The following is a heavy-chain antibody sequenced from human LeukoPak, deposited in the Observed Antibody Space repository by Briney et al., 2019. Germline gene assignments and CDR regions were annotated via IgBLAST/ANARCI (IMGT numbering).Heavy chain of an antibody. V-gene: IGHV4-38-2*02. CDR2: IHHSGST. Sequence: SETLSLTCTVSGASISSGYYWGWIRQPPGKGLQWIGSIHHSGSTYYNPSLKSRVTISVDTSKNQFSLKLSSVTAADTAVYYCAREFPRAISDYWGQGTLVTVSS. D-gene: IGHD2-21*01. CDR3: AREFPRAISDY. CDR1: GASISSGYY. J-gene: IGHJ4*02.